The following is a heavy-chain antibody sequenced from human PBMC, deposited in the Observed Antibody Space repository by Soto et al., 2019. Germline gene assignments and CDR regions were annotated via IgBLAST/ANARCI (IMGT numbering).Heavy chain of an antibody. CDR3: AKGDCSGGSCSFTFDY. J-gene: IGHJ4*02. CDR2: ISGSGGST. V-gene: IGHV3-23*01. CDR1: GSTFSSYA. Sequence: EVQLLESGGGLVQPGGSLRLSCAASGSTFSSYAMSWVRQSPGKGLEWVSAISGSGGSTYYADSVKGRFTISRDNSKNRLYLQMNSLRAEDTAVYYCAKGDCSGGSCSFTFDYWGQGTLVTVSS. D-gene: IGHD2-15*01.